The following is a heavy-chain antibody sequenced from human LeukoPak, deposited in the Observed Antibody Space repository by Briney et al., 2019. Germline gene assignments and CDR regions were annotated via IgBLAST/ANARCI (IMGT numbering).Heavy chain of an antibody. CDR2: IHTSGST. D-gene: IGHD3-3*01. V-gene: IGHV4-4*07. CDR3: ARDPEGHGYYFDY. J-gene: IGHJ4*02. CDR1: GGATSNYF. Sequence: SETLSLTCTVSGGATSNYFCTWLRQSAGKGLEWIGRIHTSGSTNYNPSLKSRVSMSVDTSKNQFSLKLSSVTAADTAVYYCARDPEGHGYYFDYWGQGALVTVSS.